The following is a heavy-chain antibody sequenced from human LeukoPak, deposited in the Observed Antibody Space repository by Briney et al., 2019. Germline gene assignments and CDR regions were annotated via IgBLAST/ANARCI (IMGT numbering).Heavy chain of an antibody. CDR2: INHSGST. Sequence: SETLPLTCAVYGGSFSGYYWSWIRQPPGKGLEWIGEINHSGSTNYNPSLKSRVTISVDTSKNQFSLKLSPVTAADTAVYYCARGYSSSWYGDDYWGQGTLVTVSS. D-gene: IGHD6-13*01. V-gene: IGHV4-34*01. CDR1: GGSFSGYY. J-gene: IGHJ4*02. CDR3: ARGYSSSWYGDDY.